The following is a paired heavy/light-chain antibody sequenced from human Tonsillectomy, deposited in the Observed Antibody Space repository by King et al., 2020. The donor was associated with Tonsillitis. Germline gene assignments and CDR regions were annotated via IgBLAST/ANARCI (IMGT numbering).Heavy chain of an antibody. CDR2: VIPLFGRP. V-gene: IGHV1-69*01. CDR3: ATSPFTAYHFDN. D-gene: IGHD3-16*01. J-gene: IGHJ4*02. Sequence: QVRLVQSGSELKRPGSSVKVSCKAYGGTFSSFSFSWLRQAPGKGLEWIGGVIPLFGRPNTAHEFHDRVKITADDSTATAYMELSRLTSDDTAFFYCATSPFTAYHFDNWGQGTLVTVSS. CDR1: GGTFSSFS.
Light chain of an antibody. J-gene: IGKJ5*01. Sequence: EIVLTQSPGTLSLSPGERVSLSCRASQSVSSSSLAWYQQKLGQAPRLLIYDASSRATGVPDRFRGSGSGTDFTLTIIRLEPEDFAVYFCQQYSSSPVTFGQGTRL. CDR3: QQYSSSPVT. CDR2: DAS. V-gene: IGKV3-20*01. CDR1: QSVSSSS.